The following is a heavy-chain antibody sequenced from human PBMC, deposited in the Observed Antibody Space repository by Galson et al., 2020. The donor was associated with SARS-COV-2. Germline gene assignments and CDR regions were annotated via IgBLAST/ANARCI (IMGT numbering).Heavy chain of an antibody. CDR1: GGSFSGYY. V-gene: IGHV4-34*01. J-gene: IGHJ5*02. CDR2: INHSGST. Sequence: SQASETLSLTCAVYGGSFSGYYWSWIRQPPGKGLEWIGEINHSGSTNYNPSLKSRVTISVDTSKNQFSLKLSSVTAADTAVYYCASRRLIVATIKPFDPWGQGTLVTVSS. D-gene: IGHD5-12*01. CDR3: ASRRLIVATIKPFDP.